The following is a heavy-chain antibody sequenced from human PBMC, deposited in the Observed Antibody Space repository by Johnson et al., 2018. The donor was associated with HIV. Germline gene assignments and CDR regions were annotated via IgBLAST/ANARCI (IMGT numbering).Heavy chain of an antibody. CDR1: RFTFSNYD. D-gene: IGHD6-6*01. V-gene: IGHV3-15*01. J-gene: IGHJ3*01. CDR2: IKSKTDGETT. Sequence: VQSVESGGGLVQPVGSLRLSSAASRFTFSNYDIYWVRQAPGKGLECVGRIKSKTDGETTDSAAPGKGRFPISRDDSKNTLYLQMNSLKTEDTAVYYCTTTSSSGYTNSYAFDVWGQGTMVTVSS. CDR3: TTTSSSGYTNSYAFDV.